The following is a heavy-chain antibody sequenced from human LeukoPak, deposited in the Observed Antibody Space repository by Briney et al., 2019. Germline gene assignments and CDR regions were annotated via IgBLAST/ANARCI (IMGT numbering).Heavy chain of an antibody. D-gene: IGHD4-23*01. V-gene: IGHV1-69*13. Sequence: SVKVSCKASGGTFSSYAISWVRQAPGQGLEWMVGIIPIFGTANYAQKFQGRVTITADESTSTAYMELSSLRSEDTAVYYCARGRWRRGSATHYWFDPWGQGTLVTVSS. J-gene: IGHJ5*02. CDR1: GGTFSSYA. CDR2: IIPIFGTA. CDR3: ARGRWRRGSATHYWFDP.